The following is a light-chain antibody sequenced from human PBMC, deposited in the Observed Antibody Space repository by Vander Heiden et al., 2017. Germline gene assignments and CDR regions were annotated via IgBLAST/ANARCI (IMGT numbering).Light chain of an antibody. CDR2: DAS. CDR1: QDISNY. Sequence: DIQMTQSPSSLSASVGDRVTITCQASQDISNYVNWYQQKRGKAPKLLIYDASNLETGVPSRFSGSGSGTDLTFTISSLQPEESATDSCQQLNSAGQGTKLEIK. CDR3: QQLNS. V-gene: IGKV1-33*01. J-gene: IGKJ2*03.